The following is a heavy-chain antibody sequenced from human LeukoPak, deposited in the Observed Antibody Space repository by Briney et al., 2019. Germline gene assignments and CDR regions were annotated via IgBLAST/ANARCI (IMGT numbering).Heavy chain of an antibody. CDR1: GYSFTSYW. CDR3: ASKYCSSTSCYGDYYGMEV. D-gene: IGHD2-2*01. V-gene: IGHV5-10-1*01. J-gene: IGHJ6*02. Sequence: GESLKISCKGSGYSFTSYWISWVRQMPGKGLEWMGRIDPSDSYTNYSPSFQGHVTISADKSISTAYLQWSSLKASDTAMYYCASKYCSSTSCYGDYYGMEVWGQGTTVTVSS. CDR2: IDPSDSYT.